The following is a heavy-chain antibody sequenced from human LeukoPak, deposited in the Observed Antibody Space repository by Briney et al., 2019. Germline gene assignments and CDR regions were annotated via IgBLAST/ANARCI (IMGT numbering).Heavy chain of an antibody. D-gene: IGHD6-19*01. Sequence: ASVKVSCKASGYTFTSYGISWVRQAPGQGLEWMGWISAYNGNTNYAQKLQGRVTMTRNTSISTAYMELSSLRSEDTAVYYCARARTSGWNYYYYMDVWGKGTTVTVSS. CDR1: GYTFTSYG. CDR3: ARARTSGWNYYYYMDV. CDR2: ISAYNGNT. V-gene: IGHV1-18*01. J-gene: IGHJ6*03.